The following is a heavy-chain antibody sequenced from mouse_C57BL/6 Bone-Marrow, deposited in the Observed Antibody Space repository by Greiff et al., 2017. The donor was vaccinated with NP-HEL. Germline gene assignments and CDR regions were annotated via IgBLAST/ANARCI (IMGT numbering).Heavy chain of an antibody. CDR1: GYTFTSYW. J-gene: IGHJ1*03. V-gene: IGHV1-69*01. D-gene: IGHD2-3*01. CDR3: ARPHDGYSLYWYFDV. CDR2: IDPSDSYT. Sequence: VQLQQPGAELVMPGASVKLSCKASGYTFTSYWMHWVKQRPGQGLEWIGEIDPSDSYTNYNQKFKGKSTLTVDKSSSTAYMQLSSLTSEDSAVYYCARPHDGYSLYWYFDVWGTGTTVTVSS.